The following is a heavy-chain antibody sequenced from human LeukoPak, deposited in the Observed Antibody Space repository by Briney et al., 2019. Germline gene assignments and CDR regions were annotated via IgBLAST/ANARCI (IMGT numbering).Heavy chain of an antibody. Sequence: GASVKVSCKASGYTFTDYYMHWVRQAPGQGLEWMGWLNPNSGDTNYAQKLQGRVSMSRHTSISPAYMHLSDLRSDDTGVYYCARGRNIEMTTMSGGSVCWGQGTLVTVSS. CDR1: GYTFTDYY. V-gene: IGHV1-2*02. J-gene: IGHJ4*02. D-gene: IGHD5-24*01. CDR2: LNPNSGDT. CDR3: ARGRNIEMTTMSGGSVC.